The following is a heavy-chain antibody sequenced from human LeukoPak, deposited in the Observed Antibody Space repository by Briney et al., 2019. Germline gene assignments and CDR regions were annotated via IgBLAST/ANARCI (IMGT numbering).Heavy chain of an antibody. CDR1: GFSVTTYW. V-gene: IGHV3-74*01. D-gene: IGHD3-22*01. Sequence: GGSLRLSCAASGFSVTTYWMHWVRQTPGKGLVWVARINVEGNYIDYAESVKGRFTISRDSAKNTLFLQMNSLRVEDTAVYSCARDLTGPYDHWGQGTLVTVSS. CDR3: ARDLTGPYDH. J-gene: IGHJ4*02. CDR2: INVEGNYI.